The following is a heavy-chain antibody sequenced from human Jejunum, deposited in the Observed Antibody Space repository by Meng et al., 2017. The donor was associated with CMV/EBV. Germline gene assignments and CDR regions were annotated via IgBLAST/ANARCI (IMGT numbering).Heavy chain of an antibody. D-gene: IGHD5-24*01. CDR2: ISAYDGNT. Sequence: QGQRVQSGAEVKKPGASGKVSCKASGYSFTSYAISWVRQAPGQGLEWMGWISAYDGNTNYAQKFQGRLTITADESTGTSYMELTSLTSEDTAVYYCARGFLNGYQPFDYWGQGTLVTVSS. V-gene: IGHV1-18*01. J-gene: IGHJ4*02. CDR1: GYSFTSYA. CDR3: ARGFLNGYQPFDY.